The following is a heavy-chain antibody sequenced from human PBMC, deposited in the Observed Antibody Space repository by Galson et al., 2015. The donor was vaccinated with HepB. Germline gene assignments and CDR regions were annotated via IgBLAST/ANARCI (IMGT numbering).Heavy chain of an antibody. D-gene: IGHD3-22*01. CDR2: INHSGST. CDR3: ARVVWYDYYDPLRAFDI. CDR1: GGSFSGYY. J-gene: IGHJ3*02. V-gene: IGHV4-34*01. Sequence: SETLSLTCAVYGGSFSGYYWSWIRQPPGKGLEWIGEINHSGSTNYNPSLKSRVTISVDTSKNQFSLKLSPVTAADTAVYYCARVVWYDYYDPLRAFDIWGQGTMVTVSS.